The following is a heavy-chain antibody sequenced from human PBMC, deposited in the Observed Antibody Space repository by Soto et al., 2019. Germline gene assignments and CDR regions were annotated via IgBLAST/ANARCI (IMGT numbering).Heavy chain of an antibody. CDR3: ARGPYGSVDY. CDR2: IYYSGST. J-gene: IGHJ4*02. CDR1: GASISSGDYY. Sequence: SETLSLTCSVSGASISSGDYYWSWIRQPPGKGLEWIGYIYYSGSTYYNPSLKSRVTISVDTSKNQFSLRLSSVTAADTAVYYCARGPYGSVDYWGQGTLVTVSS. D-gene: IGHD3-10*01. V-gene: IGHV4-30-4*01.